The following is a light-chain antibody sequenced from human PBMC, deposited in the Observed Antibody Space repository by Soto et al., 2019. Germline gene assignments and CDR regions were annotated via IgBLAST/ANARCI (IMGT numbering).Light chain of an antibody. CDR1: QSVSSSY. Sequence: EIGWTQTKGTLSLSPGERATLSCMASQSVSSSYLAWYQQTPGQPPRLLIYGASSRATGIPDRFSGSGSGTDFTLTISRLEPEDFAVFYCQHYDSLPITFG. CDR2: GAS. CDR3: QHYDSLPIT. J-gene: IGKJ5*01. V-gene: IGKV3-20*01.